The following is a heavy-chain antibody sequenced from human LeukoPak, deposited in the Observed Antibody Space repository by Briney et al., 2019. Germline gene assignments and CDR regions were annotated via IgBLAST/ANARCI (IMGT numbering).Heavy chain of an antibody. CDR2: IYTSGST. V-gene: IGHV4-61*02. Sequence: SQTLSLTCAVSGGSISSGGYSWSWIRQPAGKGLEWIGRIYTSGSTNYNPSLKSRVTISVDTSKNQFSLKLSSVTAADTAVYYCAGGQGATTTLDYWGQGTLVTVSS. CDR3: AGGQGATTTLDY. J-gene: IGHJ4*02. CDR1: GGSISSGGYS. D-gene: IGHD1-26*01.